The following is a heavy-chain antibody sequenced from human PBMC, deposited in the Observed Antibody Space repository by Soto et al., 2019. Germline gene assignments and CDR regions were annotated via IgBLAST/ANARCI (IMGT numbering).Heavy chain of an antibody. CDR3: ARDRWKLGRYYYYYYMDV. J-gene: IGHJ6*03. Sequence: ASVKVSCKASGYTFTSYDINWVRQATGQGLEWMGWMNPNSGNTGYAQKFQGRVTMTRNTSISTAYMELRSLRSDDTAVYYCARDRWKLGRYYYYYYMDVWGKGTTVTVSS. CDR2: MNPNSGNT. CDR1: GYTFTSYD. V-gene: IGHV1-8*01. D-gene: IGHD7-27*01.